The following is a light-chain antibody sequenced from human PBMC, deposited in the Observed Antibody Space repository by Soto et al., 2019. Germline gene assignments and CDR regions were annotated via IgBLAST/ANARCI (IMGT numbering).Light chain of an antibody. CDR3: QQRSNWPPWYT. J-gene: IGKJ2*01. CDR2: DAS. Sequence: EIVLTQSPATLSLSPGERATLSCRASQSVSSYLAWYQQKPGQAPRLLIYDASNRATGIPARFSGSGSGTDFTLSISSLDPEDFAFYYCQQRSNWPPWYTFGQGTKLEIK. CDR1: QSVSSY. V-gene: IGKV3-11*01.